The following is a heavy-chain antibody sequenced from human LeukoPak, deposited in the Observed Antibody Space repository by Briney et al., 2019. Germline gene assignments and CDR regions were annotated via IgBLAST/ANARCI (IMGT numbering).Heavy chain of an antibody. CDR2: ISRSNSYI. CDR1: RLTFSSYN. Sequence: PGGSLRLSCVASRLTFSSYNMNWVRQAPGKGLEWVSSISRSNSYIYYADSVKGRFTISRDNAKNSLYLQMNSLRAEDTAVYYCAREAASYSSSHYYLYMDVWGKGTTVTVSS. CDR3: AREAASYSSSHYYLYMDV. J-gene: IGHJ6*03. D-gene: IGHD6-6*01. V-gene: IGHV3-21*01.